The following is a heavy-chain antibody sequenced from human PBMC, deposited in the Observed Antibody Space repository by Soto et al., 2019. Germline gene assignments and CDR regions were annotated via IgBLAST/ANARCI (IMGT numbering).Heavy chain of an antibody. CDR3: AKDQMVGDYYYGMDV. CDR1: GFTFSSYG. CDR2: ISYDGSNK. Sequence: QVQLVESGGGVVQPGRSLRLSCAASGFTFSSYGMHWVRQAPGKGLEWVAVISYDGSNKYYADSVKGRFTISRDNSKNTLYLQMNSLRAEDTAVYYCAKDQMVGDYYYGMDVWGQGTTVTVSS. J-gene: IGHJ6*02. V-gene: IGHV3-30*18. D-gene: IGHD3-10*01.